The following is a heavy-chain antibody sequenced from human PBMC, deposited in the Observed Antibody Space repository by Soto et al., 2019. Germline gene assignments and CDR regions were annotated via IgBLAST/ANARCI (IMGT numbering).Heavy chain of an antibody. CDR2: IKQDGSDK. D-gene: IGHD2-15*01. J-gene: IGHJ4*02. CDR1: GFTFSTYW. V-gene: IGHV3-7*05. Sequence: EVQLVESGGGLVQPGGSLRLSCAASGFTFSTYWMSWVRQAPGKGLEWVANIKQDGSDKYYVDSVKGQFTISRDNAKNSLYLQMNGLRAEDTAVYYCARVKSLAGHYWGQGTLVTVSS. CDR3: ARVKSLAGHY.